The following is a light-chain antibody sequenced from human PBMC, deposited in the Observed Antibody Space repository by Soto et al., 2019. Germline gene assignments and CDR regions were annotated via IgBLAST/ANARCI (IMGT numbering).Light chain of an antibody. J-gene: IGLJ2*01. CDR3: SSYTSSSNVV. V-gene: IGLV2-14*01. CDR2: EVS. CDR1: SSDVGGYNY. Sequence: QSALTQPASVSGSPGQSITISCTGTSSDVGGYNYVSWYQQHPGKAPKLMIYEVSNRPSGVSNRFSGSKSGNTASLTISGLQAEDEAEYYCSSYTSSSNVVFGGGTKVTVL.